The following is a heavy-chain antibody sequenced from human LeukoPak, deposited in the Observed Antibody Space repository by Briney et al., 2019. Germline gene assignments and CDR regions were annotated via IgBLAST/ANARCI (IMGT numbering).Heavy chain of an antibody. J-gene: IGHJ4*02. CDR2: ISWNSGSI. CDR1: AFIFSGHW. D-gene: IGHD4-23*01. CDR3: AKGATVVTEYYFDY. V-gene: IGHV3-9*01. Sequence: GGSLRLSCEGSAFIFSGHWMNWVRQTPGKGLEWVSDISWNSGSIGYADSVKGRFTISRDNAKNSLYLQMNSLKAEDTALYYCAKGATVVTEYYFDYWGQGTLVTVSS.